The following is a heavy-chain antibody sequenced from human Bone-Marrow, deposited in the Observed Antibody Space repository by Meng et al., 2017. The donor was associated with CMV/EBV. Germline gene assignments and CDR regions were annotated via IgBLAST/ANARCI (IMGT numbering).Heavy chain of an antibody. CDR2: ISASGSTM. V-gene: IGHV3-48*03. J-gene: IGHJ4*02. CDR3: ARVTLAQAYDV. CDR1: GFIFSRYE. D-gene: IGHD3-22*01. Sequence: GESLKISCAASGFIFSRYEMTWVRQAPGKGLEWISYISASGSTMYYADSVKGRFTISRDDAKNSLHLQMNSLRAEDTALYYCARVTLAQAYDVWGQGTLVTVSS.